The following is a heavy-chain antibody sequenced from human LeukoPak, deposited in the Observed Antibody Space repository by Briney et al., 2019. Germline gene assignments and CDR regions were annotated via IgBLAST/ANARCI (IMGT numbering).Heavy chain of an antibody. CDR1: GGSISSSSHY. D-gene: IGHD2-21*01. CDR3: ARGVVIAPQTFDY. CDR2: IYYSGST. Sequence: PSETLSLTCTVSGGSISSSSHYWGWIRQPPGKGLEWIGSIYYSGSTYCNPSLKSRVTISVDTSKNQFSLKLSSVTAADTAVYYCARGVVIAPQTFDYWGQGTLVTVSS. J-gene: IGHJ4*02. V-gene: IGHV4-39*07.